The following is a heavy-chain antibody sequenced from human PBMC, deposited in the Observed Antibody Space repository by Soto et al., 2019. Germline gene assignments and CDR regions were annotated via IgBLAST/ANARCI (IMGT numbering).Heavy chain of an antibody. D-gene: IGHD1-26*01. J-gene: IGHJ4*02. CDR1: GTTISSGDHY. CDR3: ARVYGRGDDFDF. CDR2: MYYTGKT. Sequence: QVQLQESGPGLVKPSQTLSLTCTVSGTTISSGDHYWSWIRQAPGKGLEWIGYMYYTGKTYYNTSLXSXVTLSVDTSKNQFSLKMTSVTAADTAMYFCARVYGRGDDFDFWGRGTLVSVSS. V-gene: IGHV4-30-4*01.